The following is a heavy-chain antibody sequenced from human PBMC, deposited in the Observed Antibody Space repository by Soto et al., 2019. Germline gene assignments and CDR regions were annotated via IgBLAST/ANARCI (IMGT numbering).Heavy chain of an antibody. CDR2: INSVGSST. J-gene: IGHJ4*02. D-gene: IGHD5-18*01. V-gene: IGHV3-74*01. CDR3: ARAYSYAFDY. Sequence: EVQLVESGGALVQPGGSLRLSCAASGFTFSSFWMHWVRQAPGKGLVWVSRINSVGSSTSYADSVKGRFTISRDNAKNTLYLQMNSLGAEDTAVYYCARAYSYAFDYWGQGTLVTVSS. CDR1: GFTFSSFW.